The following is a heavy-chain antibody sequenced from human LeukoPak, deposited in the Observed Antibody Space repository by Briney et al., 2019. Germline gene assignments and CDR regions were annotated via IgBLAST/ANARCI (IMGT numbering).Heavy chain of an antibody. CDR2: ISGSGGST. CDR3: AKSKGYCSSTSCYALVTDAFDI. V-gene: IGHV3-23*01. Sequence: GGSLRLSCAASGFTFSSYAMSWVRQAPGKGLEWVSAISGSGGSTYCADSVKGRFTISRDNSQNTLYLQMNSLRAEDTAVYYCAKSKGYCSSTSCYALVTDAFDIWGQGTMVTVSS. J-gene: IGHJ3*02. D-gene: IGHD2-2*01. CDR1: GFTFSSYA.